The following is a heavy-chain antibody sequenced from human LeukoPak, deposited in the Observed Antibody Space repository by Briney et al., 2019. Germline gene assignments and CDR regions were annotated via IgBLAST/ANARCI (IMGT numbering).Heavy chain of an antibody. CDR3: ARGGMYDSYYFFYMDV. Sequence: GGSLRLSCAASGFTFSGYAVHWVRQAPGKGLQWVAAISYDGYNKYYADSLKGRFTISRENSKNTLWLQMNNLRAEDTAVYYCARGGMYDSYYFFYMDVWGKGTTVTVSS. J-gene: IGHJ6*03. CDR1: GFTFSGYA. D-gene: IGHD3-22*01. V-gene: IGHV3-30*01. CDR2: ISYDGYNK.